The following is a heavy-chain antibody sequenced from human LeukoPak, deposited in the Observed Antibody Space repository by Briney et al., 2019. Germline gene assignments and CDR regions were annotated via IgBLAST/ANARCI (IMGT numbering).Heavy chain of an antibody. J-gene: IGHJ4*02. CDR1: GGSISSYY. CDR2: IYTSGST. D-gene: IGHD3-16*02. CDR3: ASLGVWLSLEY. Sequence: TSETLSLTCTVSGGSISSYYWSWIRQPAGKGLEWIGRIYTSGSTNYNPSLKSRVTMSVDTSKNQFSLKLSSVTAADTAVYYCASLGVWLSLEYWGQGTLVTVSS. V-gene: IGHV4-4*07.